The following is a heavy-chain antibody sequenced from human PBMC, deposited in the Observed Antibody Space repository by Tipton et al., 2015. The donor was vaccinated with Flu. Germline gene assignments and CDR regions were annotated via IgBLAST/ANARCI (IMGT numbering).Heavy chain of an antibody. CDR1: GGSISSSSYY. D-gene: IGHD3-22*01. CDR2: IYYSGST. Sequence: TLSLTCTVSGGSISSSSYYWGWIRQPPGKGLEWIGSIYYSGSTYYNPSLKSRVTITVDTSKNQFSLKLSSVTAADTAVYYCARDRAMVVVVAAPIPSNFDYWGQGTLVTVFS. CDR3: ARDRAMVVVVAAPIPSNFDY. J-gene: IGHJ4*02. V-gene: IGHV4-39*07.